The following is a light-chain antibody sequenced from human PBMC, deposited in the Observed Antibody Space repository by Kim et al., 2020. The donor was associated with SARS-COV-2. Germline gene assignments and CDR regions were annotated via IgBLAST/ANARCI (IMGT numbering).Light chain of an antibody. J-gene: IGLJ3*02. Sequence: PGTNARHTCGGENMRRKNVNWYSQEPGQAPVLVIYYDSGRPSWIPERFSGSNSERTATLTITRVEAGDEADYCCQVWDSSSDHPDVFGGGTQLTVL. V-gene: IGLV3-21*04. CDR2: YDS. CDR1: NMRRKN. CDR3: QVWDSSSDHPDV.